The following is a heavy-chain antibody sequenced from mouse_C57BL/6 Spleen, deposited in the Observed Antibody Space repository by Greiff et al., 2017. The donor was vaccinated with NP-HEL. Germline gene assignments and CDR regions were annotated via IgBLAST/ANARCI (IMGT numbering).Heavy chain of an antibody. D-gene: IGHD3-2*02. V-gene: IGHV5-4*01. Sequence: EVHLVESGGGLVKPGGSLKLSCAASGFTFSSYAMSWVRQTPEKRLEWVATISDGGSYTYYPDNVKGRFTISRDNTKNTLYLQMSHLKSEDTAMYYCAGERLRLFACWGKGTLVTVSA. CDR2: ISDGGSYT. CDR1: GFTFSSYA. CDR3: AGERLRLFAC. J-gene: IGHJ3*01.